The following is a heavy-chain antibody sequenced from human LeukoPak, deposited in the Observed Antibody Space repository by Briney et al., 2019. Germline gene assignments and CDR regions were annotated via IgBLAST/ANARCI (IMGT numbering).Heavy chain of an antibody. CDR1: GDSITTNSYW. D-gene: IGHD3-16*01. V-gene: IGHV4-39*01. CDR2: IYSSGNS. Sequence: SETLSLICSISGDSITTNSYWWGWIRQSPGKGLEWIGSIYSSGNSYYNPSLKTRATISPDTSKNQYSLRLTSVTAADTAIYYCARRGIWDLQIGNWFDPWGQGILDIVSS. J-gene: IGHJ5*02. CDR3: ARRGIWDLQIGNWFDP.